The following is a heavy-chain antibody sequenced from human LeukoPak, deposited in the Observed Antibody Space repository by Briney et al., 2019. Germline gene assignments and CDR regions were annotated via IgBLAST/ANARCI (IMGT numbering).Heavy chain of an antibody. D-gene: IGHD1-1*01. V-gene: IGHV4-39*07. J-gene: IGHJ4*02. CDR1: GGSISSSSYY. Sequence: PSETLSLTCTVSGGSISSSSYYWGWIRQPPGKGLEWIGEINHSGSTNYNPSLKSRVTISVDTSKNQFSLKLSSVTAADTAVYYCARGVPGKSVQYFDYWGQGTLVTVSS. CDR3: ARGVPGKSVQYFDY. CDR2: INHSGST.